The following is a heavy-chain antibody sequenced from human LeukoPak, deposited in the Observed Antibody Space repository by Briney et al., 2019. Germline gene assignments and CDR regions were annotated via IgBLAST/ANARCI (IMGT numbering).Heavy chain of an antibody. CDR1: GFTFSSYG. V-gene: IGHV3-30*03. CDR2: ISYDGSNK. CDR3: ASTVTLDC. Sequence: GGSLRLSCAASGFTFSSYGMHWVRQAPGKGLEWVAVISYDGSNKYYADSVKGRFTISRDNSKNTLYLQMNSLRAEDTAVYYCASTVTLDCWGQGTLVTVSS. D-gene: IGHD4-17*01. J-gene: IGHJ4*02.